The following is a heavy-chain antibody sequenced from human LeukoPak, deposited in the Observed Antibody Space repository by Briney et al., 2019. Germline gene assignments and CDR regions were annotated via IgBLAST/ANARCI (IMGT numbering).Heavy chain of an antibody. Sequence: GASVKVSCKASGYTFTGYYMHWVRQAPGQGLEWMGWINPNSGGTNYAQKFQGRVTMTRDTSISTAYMELSRLRSDDTAVYYCARVGLWFGKEFSDWGQGTLVTVSS. V-gene: IGHV1-2*02. CDR3: ARVGLWFGKEFSD. J-gene: IGHJ4*02. D-gene: IGHD3-10*01. CDR2: INPNSGGT. CDR1: GYTFTGYY.